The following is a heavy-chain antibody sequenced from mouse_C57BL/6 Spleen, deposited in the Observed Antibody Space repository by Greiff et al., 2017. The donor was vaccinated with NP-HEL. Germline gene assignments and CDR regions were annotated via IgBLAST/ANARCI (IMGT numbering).Heavy chain of an antibody. V-gene: IGHV1-64*01. CDR1: GYTFTSYW. D-gene: IGHD2-3*01. Sequence: VKLQQSGAELVKPGASVKLSCKASGYTFTSYWMHWVKQRPGQGLEWIGMIHPNSGSTNYNEKFKSKATLTVDKSSSTAYMQLSSLTSEDSAVYYCARTYDGYPAWFAYWGQGTLVTVSA. CDR3: ARTYDGYPAWFAY. CDR2: IHPNSGST. J-gene: IGHJ3*01.